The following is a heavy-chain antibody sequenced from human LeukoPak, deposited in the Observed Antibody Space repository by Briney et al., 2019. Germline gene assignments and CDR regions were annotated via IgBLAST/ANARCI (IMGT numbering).Heavy chain of an antibody. CDR3: AMRDSSSSSYYHGTNV. J-gene: IGHJ6*02. D-gene: IGHD6-6*01. CDR1: GFAFSSNA. CDR2: ISGSGSVQ. Sequence: PGGSLRLSCAASGFAFSSNAMTWVRQAPGKGLEWLSYISGSGSVQYYADSVKGRFTISRDNAKNSLYLQMNSLRAEDTAVYYCAMRDSSSSSYYHGTNVWGQGTTVTVSS. V-gene: IGHV3-48*01.